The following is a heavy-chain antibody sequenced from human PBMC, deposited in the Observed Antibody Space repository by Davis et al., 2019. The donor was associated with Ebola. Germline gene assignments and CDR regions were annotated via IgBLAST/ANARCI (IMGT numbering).Heavy chain of an antibody. Sequence: GGSLRLSCAASGFTFSSYGMHWVRQASGKGLEWVGRIRSKANSYATAYAASVKGRFTISRDDSKNTAYLQMNSLKTEDTAVYYCSGSGGSNDYWGQGTLVTVSS. V-gene: IGHV3-73*01. CDR3: SGSGGSNDY. D-gene: IGHD1-26*01. CDR1: GFTFSSYG. J-gene: IGHJ4*02. CDR2: IRSKANSYAT.